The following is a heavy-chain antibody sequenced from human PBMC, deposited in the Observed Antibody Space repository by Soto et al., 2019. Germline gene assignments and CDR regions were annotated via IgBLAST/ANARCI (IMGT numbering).Heavy chain of an antibody. Sequence: GGSLRLSCAASGFTFSRYGMHWVRQAPGKGLEWVAVIWYDGSNKYYADSVKGRFTISRDNSKNTLYLQMNSLRAEDTAVYYCARVTCSGGSCYRGYFDYWGQGTLVTVSS. V-gene: IGHV3-33*01. D-gene: IGHD2-15*01. CDR1: GFTFSRYG. CDR3: ARVTCSGGSCYRGYFDY. J-gene: IGHJ4*02. CDR2: IWYDGSNK.